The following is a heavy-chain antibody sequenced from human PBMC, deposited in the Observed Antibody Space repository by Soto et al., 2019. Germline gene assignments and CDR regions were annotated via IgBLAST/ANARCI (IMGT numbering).Heavy chain of an antibody. CDR2: ISWNSGSI. D-gene: IGHD6-19*01. J-gene: IGHJ4*02. CDR1: GFTFDDYA. CDR3: AKDRAERSGWYYFDY. V-gene: IGHV3-9*01. Sequence: EVQLVESGGGLVQPGRSLRLSCAASGFTFDDYAMHWVRQAPGKGLEWVSGISWNSGSIGYADSVKGRFTISRDNAKNSLYLQMNSLSAEDAALYYCAKDRAERSGWYYFDYWGQGTLVTVSS.